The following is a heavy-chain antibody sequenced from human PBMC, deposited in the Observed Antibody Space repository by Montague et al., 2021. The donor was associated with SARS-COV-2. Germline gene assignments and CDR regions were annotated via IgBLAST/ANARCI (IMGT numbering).Heavy chain of an antibody. V-gene: IGHV4-61*03. Sequence: TLSLTCSVSGVSVSSNNYYWTWIRRPPGKGLEWIGYIYFNGNXILNTSLEGRVTTSIDTSKNHFSLRLTSVTPADTVVYYCAREVVGVKTNWLDTWGQGTLVTVSS. CDR3: AREVVGVKTNWLDT. D-gene: IGHD3-16*01. CDR2: IYFNGNX. J-gene: IGHJ5*02. CDR1: GVSVSSNNYY.